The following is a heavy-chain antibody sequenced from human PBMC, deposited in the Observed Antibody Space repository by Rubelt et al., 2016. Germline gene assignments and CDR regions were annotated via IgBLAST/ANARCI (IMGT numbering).Heavy chain of an antibody. V-gene: IGHV1-3*01. J-gene: IGHJ4*02. CDR2: INAGNGNT. CDR3: ARGRKLLLVSEY. D-gene: IGHD2-8*02. CDR1: GYTFTSYA. Sequence: QVQLVQSGAEVKKPGASVKVSCKASGYTFTSYAMHWVRQAPGQRLEWMGWINAGNGNTKYYQEFHGRVTITRDTSASTAYMELSSLRSEDTAVYYCARGRKLLLVSEYWGEGTLVTVSS.